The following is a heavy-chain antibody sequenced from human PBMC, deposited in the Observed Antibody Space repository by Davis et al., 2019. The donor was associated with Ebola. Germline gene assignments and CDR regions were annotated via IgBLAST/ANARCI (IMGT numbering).Heavy chain of an antibody. J-gene: IGHJ4*02. Sequence: MPSETLSLTCTVSGGSISSGHYWGWTRQPPGKGLEWIGSVYHSGNTYYNPSLKSRITISVDTSKNQFSLKLSSVTAADTAVYYCARGSTTPMATGLWGQGTLITVSS. V-gene: IGHV4-38-2*02. CDR2: VYHSGNT. CDR3: ARGSTTPMATGL. D-gene: IGHD5-18*01. CDR1: GGSISSGHY.